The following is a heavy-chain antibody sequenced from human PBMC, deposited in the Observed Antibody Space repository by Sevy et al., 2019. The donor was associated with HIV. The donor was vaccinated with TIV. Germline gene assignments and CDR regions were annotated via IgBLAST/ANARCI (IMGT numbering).Heavy chain of an antibody. Sequence: GGSLRLSCAASGFTFSIYYMTWARQAPGKGLEWVANIKSDGSDKYYVDSVKGRFTISRDNAKNSLYLQMNILTAEDTAVYYCARYGGYIDHWGHGTLVTVSS. D-gene: IGHD2-15*01. CDR2: IKSDGSDK. CDR3: ARYGGYIDH. V-gene: IGHV3-7*01. CDR1: GFTFSIYY. J-gene: IGHJ4*01.